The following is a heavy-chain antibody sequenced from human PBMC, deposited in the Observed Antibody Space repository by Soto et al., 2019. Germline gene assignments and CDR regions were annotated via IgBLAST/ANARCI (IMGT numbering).Heavy chain of an antibody. CDR3: GRGRSGQIVVFY. Sequence: ASVKVSCKASGYTFTGHYIHWVRQAPEQGPEWMGEIGPESGATRYAQKFQGRVTMTMDMSITSVYMELSNLSPDDTAVYYCGRGRSGQIVVFYWGQGTPVTVSS. J-gene: IGHJ4*02. D-gene: IGHD5-12*01. CDR2: IGPESGAT. CDR1: GYTFTGHY. V-gene: IGHV1-2*02.